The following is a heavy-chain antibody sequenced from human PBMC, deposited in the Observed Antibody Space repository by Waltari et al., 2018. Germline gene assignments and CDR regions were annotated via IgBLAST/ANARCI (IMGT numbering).Heavy chain of an antibody. CDR1: GASFHSDS. V-gene: IGHV4-59*08. CDR3: AGLRRGPWHFDL. D-gene: IGHD3-10*01. J-gene: IGHJ2*01. CDR2: FWFAGIS. Sequence: QVQESDPGLVKPSEILSLTCTVSGASFHSDSGAWVRQSPGKGLEWIAYFWFAGISNSNPSFKSRVTFSLDTSKNQFSWNLASGTVADTAVYYCAGLRRGPWHFDLWGRGTLVSVSS.